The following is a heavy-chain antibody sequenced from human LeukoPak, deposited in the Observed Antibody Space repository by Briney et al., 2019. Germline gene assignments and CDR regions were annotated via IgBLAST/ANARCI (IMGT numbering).Heavy chain of an antibody. CDR1: GFTFSSYS. J-gene: IGHJ4*02. CDR2: ISSSSSYI. Sequence: GGSLRLSCAASGFTFSSYSMNWVRQAPGKGLEWVSSISSSSSYIYYADSVKGRFTISRDNAKNSLYLQMNSLRAEDTAVYYCARDDTAMASLDCWGQGTLVTVSS. D-gene: IGHD5-18*01. CDR3: ARDDTAMASLDC. V-gene: IGHV3-21*01.